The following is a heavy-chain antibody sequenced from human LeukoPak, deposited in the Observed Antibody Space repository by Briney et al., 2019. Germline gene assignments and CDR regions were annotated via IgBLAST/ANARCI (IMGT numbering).Heavy chain of an antibody. D-gene: IGHD3-3*01. CDR2: ISYDGSNK. V-gene: IGHV3-30-3*01. Sequence: GGSLRLSCAAPGFTFSSYAMHWVRQAPGKGLEWVAVISYDGSNKYYADSVKGRLTISRDNSKNTLYLQMNSLRAEDTAVYYCARDSHYDFWSGVDFDYWGQGTLVTVSS. J-gene: IGHJ4*02. CDR1: GFTFSSYA. CDR3: ARDSHYDFWSGVDFDY.